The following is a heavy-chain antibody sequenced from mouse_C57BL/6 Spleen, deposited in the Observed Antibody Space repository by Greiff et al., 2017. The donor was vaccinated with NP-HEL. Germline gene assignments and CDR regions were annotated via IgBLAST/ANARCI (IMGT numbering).Heavy chain of an antibody. V-gene: IGHV1-50*01. J-gene: IGHJ4*01. CDR2: IDPSDSYT. Sequence: VQLQQSGAELVKPGASVKLSCKASGYTFTSYWMQWVKQRPGQGLEWIGEIDPSDSYTNYNQKFKGKATLTVDTSSSTAYMQLSSLTSEDSAVYYCARRLMDYAMDYWGQGTSVTVSS. CDR3: ARRLMDYAMDY. CDR1: GYTFTSYW. D-gene: IGHD1-1*02.